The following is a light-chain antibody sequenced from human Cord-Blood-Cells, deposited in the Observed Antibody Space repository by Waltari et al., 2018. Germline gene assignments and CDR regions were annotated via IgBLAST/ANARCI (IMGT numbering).Light chain of an antibody. V-gene: IGKV3-11*01. J-gene: IGKJ3*01. Sequence: EVVLTQSRATLSLSQGERATLSCRASQSVSSYLAWYHDKPGQAPRLLINHASNRATGIPARFSGSRSGTDFTLTISSLEPEDCAVYYWQQRSNWPPVFTFGPGTKVDIK. CDR2: HAS. CDR1: QSVSSY. CDR3: QQRSNWPPVFT.